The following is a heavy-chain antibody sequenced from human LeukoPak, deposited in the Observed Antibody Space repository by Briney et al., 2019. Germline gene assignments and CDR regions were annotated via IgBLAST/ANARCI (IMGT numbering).Heavy chain of an antibody. CDR1: GGSISSSSYY. V-gene: IGHV4-39*01. CDR3: ASRIVHGSPYPFDY. Sequence: PSETLSLTCTVSGGSISSSSYYWGWIRQPPGKGLEWIGSIYYSGSTYYNPSLKSRVTISVDTSKNQFSLKLSSVTAADTAVYYCASRIVHGSPYPFDYWGQGTLVTVSS. J-gene: IGHJ4*02. CDR2: IYYSGST. D-gene: IGHD2-8*01.